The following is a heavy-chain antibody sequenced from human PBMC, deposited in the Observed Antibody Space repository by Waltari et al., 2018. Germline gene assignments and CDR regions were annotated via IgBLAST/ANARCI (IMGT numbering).Heavy chain of an antibody. CDR3: ARTLMGYSSGWYFDL. V-gene: IGHV3-20*04. CDR2: IKWNGVST. Sequence: EVQLVESGGGVVRPGGSLRLSCAASGFTFDDYGMSWVRQAPGKGLEWVYGIKWNGVSTGYAESVKGRFTIARDNAKNSLYLQMNSLRAEDTALYYCARTLMGYSSGWYFDLWGRGTLVTVSS. D-gene: IGHD6-19*01. J-gene: IGHJ2*01. CDR1: GFTFDDYG.